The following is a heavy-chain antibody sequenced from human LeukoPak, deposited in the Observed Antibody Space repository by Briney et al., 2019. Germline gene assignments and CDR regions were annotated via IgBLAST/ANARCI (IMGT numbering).Heavy chain of an antibody. D-gene: IGHD5-18*01. CDR2: IYYSGST. CDR1: GGSISSSSYY. CDR3: ARFPRGYSYGYSH. J-gene: IGHJ4*02. V-gene: IGHV4-39*01. Sequence: SETLSLTCTVSGGSISSSSYYWGWIRQSPGKGLEWIGSIYYSGSTYYNPSLKSRVTISVDTSKNQFSLKLSSVTAADTAVYYCARFPRGYSYGYSHWSQGTLVTVSS.